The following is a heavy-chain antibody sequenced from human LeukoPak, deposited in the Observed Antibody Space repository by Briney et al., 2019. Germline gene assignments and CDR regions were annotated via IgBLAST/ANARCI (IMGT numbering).Heavy chain of an antibody. CDR2: INHSGST. CDR3: AREATIVGATII. CDR1: GGSFSGYY. D-gene: IGHD1-26*01. V-gene: IGHV4-34*01. J-gene: IGHJ4*02. Sequence: SETLSLTCAVYGGSFSGYYWSWIRQPPGKGLEWIGEINHSGSTNYNPSLKSRVTISVDTSKNQFSLKLSSVTAADTAVYYCAREATIVGATIIWGQGTLVTVSS.